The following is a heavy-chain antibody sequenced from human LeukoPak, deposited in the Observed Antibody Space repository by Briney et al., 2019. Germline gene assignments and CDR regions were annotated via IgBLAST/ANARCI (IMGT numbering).Heavy chain of an antibody. J-gene: IGHJ3*02. CDR1: GFTFSNSA. CDR3: AARPGGYASFDI. D-gene: IGHD3-22*01. CDR2: IVVGSSNT. V-gene: IGHV1-58*01. Sequence: SAKVSCKTSGFTFSNSAVQWVRQARGQRLEWIGWIVVGSSNTDYTQKFQERVTITRDMSTGTAYMELSSLTPEDTAVYYCAARPGGYASFDIWGQGTMVTVSS.